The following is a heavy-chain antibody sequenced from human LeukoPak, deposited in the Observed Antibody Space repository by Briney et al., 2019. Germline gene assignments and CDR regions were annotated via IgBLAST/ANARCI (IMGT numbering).Heavy chain of an antibody. CDR1: XFTXXXXX. CDR2: XXSKAYGGTT. V-gene: IGHV3-49*04. J-gene: IGHJ4*02. CDR3: SAVVYYDSSGYPFDY. Sequence: TGXXFTXXXXXMSWVRXAPGXXLXXXXXXXSKAYGGTTEYAASVKGRFTISRDDSKSIAYLQMNSLKTEDTAVYYCSAVVYYDSSGYPFDYWGQGTLVTVSS. D-gene: IGHD3-22*01.